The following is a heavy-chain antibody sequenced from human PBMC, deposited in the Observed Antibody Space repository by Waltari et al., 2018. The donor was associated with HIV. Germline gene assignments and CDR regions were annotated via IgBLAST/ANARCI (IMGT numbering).Heavy chain of an antibody. CDR2: TKQDGSEE. CDR1: GVRFDYYR. CDR3: ATRSYDYISRASAWFLDS. J-gene: IGHJ4*02. V-gene: IGHV3-7*01. Sequence: LVEFGGGLVQPGGYMRVSCAAAGVRFDYYRLTWVRQAPGRELEWVANTKQDGSEEDYVDSVKGRFTISRDNASNSLYLQMNSLTAEDTALYYCATRSYDYISRASAWFLDSWGQGTLVTVSS. D-gene: IGHD3-10*01.